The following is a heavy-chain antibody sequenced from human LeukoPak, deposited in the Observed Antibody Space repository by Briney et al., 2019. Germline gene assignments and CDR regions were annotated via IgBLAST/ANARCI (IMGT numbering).Heavy chain of an antibody. CDR1: GGSISSYY. Sequence: SETLSLTCTVSGGSISSYYWSWIRRPPGKGLEWIGYIYYSGSTNYNPSLKSRVTISVDTSKNQFSLKLSSVTAADTAVYYCATLGNYYYDSSGTGDYWGQGTLVTVSS. J-gene: IGHJ4*02. V-gene: IGHV4-59*01. CDR2: IYYSGST. D-gene: IGHD3-22*01. CDR3: ATLGNYYYDSSGTGDY.